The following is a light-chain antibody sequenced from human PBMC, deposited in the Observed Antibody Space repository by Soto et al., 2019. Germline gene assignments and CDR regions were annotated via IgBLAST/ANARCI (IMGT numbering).Light chain of an antibody. CDR2: GAS. V-gene: IGKV3-20*01. CDR3: QQYGSSSTWT. J-gene: IGKJ1*01. CDR1: QSVSSSY. Sequence: EIVLTQSPGTLSLSPGERATLSCRASQSVSSSYLAWYQQKPGQAPRLLIYGASTRATGIPDRFGGSGSGKDFTLTISRLEPEDFAVYYCQQYGSSSTWTFGQGTKVEIK.